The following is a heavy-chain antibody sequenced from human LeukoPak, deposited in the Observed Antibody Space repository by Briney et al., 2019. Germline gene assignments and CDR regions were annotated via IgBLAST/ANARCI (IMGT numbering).Heavy chain of an antibody. CDR3: AIDSSGPFDY. D-gene: IGHD3-22*01. V-gene: IGHV4-59*12. CDR2: IYYSGST. CDR1: GGSISSYY. J-gene: IGHJ4*02. Sequence: SETLSLTCTVSGGSISSYYWSWIRQPPGKGLEWIGYIYYSGSTNYNPSLKSRVTISVDTSKNQFSLKLSSVTAADTAVYYCAIDSSGPFDYWGQGTLVTVSS.